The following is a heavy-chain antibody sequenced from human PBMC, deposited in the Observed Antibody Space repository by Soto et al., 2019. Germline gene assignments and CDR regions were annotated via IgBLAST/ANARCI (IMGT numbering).Heavy chain of an antibody. CDR2: ISSSSSYI. V-gene: IGHV3-21*01. D-gene: IGHD2-15*01. J-gene: IGHJ4*02. CDR1: GFTFSSYS. Sequence: PGGSLRLSCAASGFTFSSYSITWVRQAPGKGLEWVSSISSSSSYIYYADSVKGRFTISRDNAKNSLYLQMNSLRAEDTAVYYCVRAYCSGGSCYPFDYWGQGTSVTVSS. CDR3: VRAYCSGGSCYPFDY.